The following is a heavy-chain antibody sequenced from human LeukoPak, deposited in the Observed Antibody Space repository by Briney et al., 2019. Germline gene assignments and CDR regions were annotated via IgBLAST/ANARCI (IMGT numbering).Heavy chain of an antibody. D-gene: IGHD5-24*01. CDR3: TTDFGDGYIPYNFDY. Sequence: GGSLRLSCAASGFTFSNAWMSWVRQAPGKGLEWVGRIKSKTDGGTTDYAAPVKGRFTISRDDSKNTLYLQMNSLKTEDTAVYYRTTDFGDGYIPYNFDYWGQGTLVTVSS. J-gene: IGHJ4*02. CDR1: GFTFSNAW. V-gene: IGHV3-15*01. CDR2: IKSKTDGGTT.